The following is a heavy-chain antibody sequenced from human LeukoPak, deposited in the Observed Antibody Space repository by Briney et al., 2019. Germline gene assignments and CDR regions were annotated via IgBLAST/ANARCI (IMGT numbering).Heavy chain of an antibody. Sequence: GGSLRLSCAASGFTFSSYPMHWVRQAPGKGLEWVAVISYDGSNKYYADSVKGRFTISRDNSKNTLYLQMNSLRAEDTAVYYCAKDQDYGANSGLFDYWGQGTLVTVSS. CDR2: ISYDGSNK. D-gene: IGHD4-23*01. V-gene: IGHV3-30-3*01. J-gene: IGHJ4*02. CDR3: AKDQDYGANSGLFDY. CDR1: GFTFSSYP.